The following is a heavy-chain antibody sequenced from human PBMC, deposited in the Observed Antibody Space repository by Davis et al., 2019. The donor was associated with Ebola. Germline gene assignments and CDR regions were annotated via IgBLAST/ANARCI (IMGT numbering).Heavy chain of an antibody. Sequence: MPSETLSLTCAVYGGSLSGYYWSWIRQPPGKGLEWIGEINHSGSTNYNPSLKSRVTISVDTSKNQFSLKLSSVTAADTAVYYCARGGYGYWGQGTLVTVSS. J-gene: IGHJ4*02. CDR3: ARGGYGY. CDR1: GGSLSGYY. CDR2: INHSGST. D-gene: IGHD2-15*01. V-gene: IGHV4-34*01.